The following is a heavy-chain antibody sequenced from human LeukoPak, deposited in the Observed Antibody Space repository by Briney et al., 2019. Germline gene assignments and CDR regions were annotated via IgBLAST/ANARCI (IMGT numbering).Heavy chain of an antibody. CDR3: AKDQNWGFDY. V-gene: IGHV3-30*02. J-gene: IGHJ4*02. Sequence: GGSLRLSCAASGFTFSSFGTHWVRQAPGKGLAWVAFLGHEGTNKYYAESVKGRFTISRDDSKNTLFLQMDSLRPEDTAVYYCAKDQNWGFDYWGQGTLVTASS. D-gene: IGHD7-27*01. CDR2: LGHEGTNK. CDR1: GFTFSSFG.